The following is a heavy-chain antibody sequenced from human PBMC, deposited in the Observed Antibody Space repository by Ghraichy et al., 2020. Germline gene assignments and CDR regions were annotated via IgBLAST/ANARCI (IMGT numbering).Heavy chain of an antibody. CDR2: INHSGST. Sequence: SETLSLTCAVYGGSFSGYYWSWIRQPPGKGLEWIGEINHSGSTNYNPSLKSRVTISVDTSKNQFSLKLSSVTAADTAVYYCASEQYYYDSSGLNWFDPWGQGTLVTVSS. V-gene: IGHV4-34*01. CDR3: ASEQYYYDSSGLNWFDP. D-gene: IGHD3-22*01. CDR1: GGSFSGYY. J-gene: IGHJ5*02.